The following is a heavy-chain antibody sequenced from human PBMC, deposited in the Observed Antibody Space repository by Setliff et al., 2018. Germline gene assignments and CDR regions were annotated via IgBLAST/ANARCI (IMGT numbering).Heavy chain of an antibody. CDR1: GFTFSSYA. D-gene: IGHD3-16*01. CDR3: AKGVTGWGLTTKYFDY. J-gene: IGHJ4*02. V-gene: IGHV3-23*01. CDR2: ISGSGIST. Sequence: GGSLRLSCAASGFTFSSYAMSWVRQAPGKGLEWVSAISGSGISTYYADSVKGRFTISRDNSKNTLYLQMNSLRAEDTAVYYCAKGVTGWGLTTKYFDYWGQGTLVTVSS.